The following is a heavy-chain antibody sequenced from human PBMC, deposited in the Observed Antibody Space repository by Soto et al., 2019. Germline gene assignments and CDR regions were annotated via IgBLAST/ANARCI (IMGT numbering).Heavy chain of an antibody. CDR3: ASISGGYCTNGVCPLYYFDY. CDR1: GGSFSGYY. V-gene: IGHV4-34*01. D-gene: IGHD2-8*01. CDR2: INHSGST. Sequence: QVQLQQWGAGLLKPSETLSLTCAVYGGSFSGYYWSWIRQPPGKGLEWIGEINHSGSTNYNPSLKSRVTISVDTYKNQFSLKLSSVTAADTAVYYCASISGGYCTNGVCPLYYFDYWGQGTLVTVSS. J-gene: IGHJ4*02.